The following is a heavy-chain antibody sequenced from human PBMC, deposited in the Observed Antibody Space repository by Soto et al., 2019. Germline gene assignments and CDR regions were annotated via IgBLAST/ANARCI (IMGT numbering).Heavy chain of an antibody. J-gene: IGHJ5*02. CDR3: ARDHRYYYDSSGYYDSWFDP. Sequence: SETLSLTCTVSGGSISSGGYYWSWIRQHPGKGLEWIGYIYYSGSTYYNPSLKSRVTISVDTSKNQFSLKLSSVTAADTAVYYCARDHRYYYDSSGYYDSWFDPRGQGTLVTVSS. V-gene: IGHV4-31*03. D-gene: IGHD3-22*01. CDR1: GGSISSGGYY. CDR2: IYYSGST.